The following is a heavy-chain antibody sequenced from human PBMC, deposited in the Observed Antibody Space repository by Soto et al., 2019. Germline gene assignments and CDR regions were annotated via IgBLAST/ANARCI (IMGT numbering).Heavy chain of an antibody. Sequence: EVRLLESGGGLVQPGGSLRLSCAASGFTFSSYAMSWVRQAPGKGLEWVSAISGSGGSTYYADSVKGRFTISRDNSKNTLYLQMNSLRAEDTAVYYCAKTRAITFGGVIGDAFDIWGQGTMVTVSS. CDR3: AKTRAITFGGVIGDAFDI. CDR2: ISGSGGST. J-gene: IGHJ3*02. V-gene: IGHV3-23*01. CDR1: GFTFSSYA. D-gene: IGHD3-16*01.